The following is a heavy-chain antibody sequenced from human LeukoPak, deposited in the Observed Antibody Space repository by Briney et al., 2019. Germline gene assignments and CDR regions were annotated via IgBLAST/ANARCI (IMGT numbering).Heavy chain of an antibody. J-gene: IGHJ6*02. V-gene: IGHV3-66*01. D-gene: IGHD6-13*01. CDR2: IYTGGNT. Sequence: PGGSLRLSCAASGLSVRSNYMSWVRQAPGKGLEWVSLIYTGGNTYYADSVKGRFTLSRDNSKNTLYLQMNSLRAEDTAIYYCAKGLTTIPAYCYYYGMDVWGQGTTVTVSS. CDR1: GLSVRSNY. CDR3: AKGLTTIPAYCYYYGMDV.